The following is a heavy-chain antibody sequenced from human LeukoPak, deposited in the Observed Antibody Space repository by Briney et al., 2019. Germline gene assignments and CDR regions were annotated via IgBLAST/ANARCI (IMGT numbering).Heavy chain of an antibody. Sequence: GGSLRLSCAASGFTFNNYWMHWVRQAPGKGLVWVSRLNSDGSSSAFADSMKGRFTISRDNAKNTLYLQMNSLRVEDTALYYCARDRQYYGSGSYSIDNWGQGTLVTVSS. CDR2: LNSDGSSS. D-gene: IGHD3-10*01. V-gene: IGHV3-74*01. CDR3: ARDRQYYGSGSYSIDN. J-gene: IGHJ4*02. CDR1: GFTFNNYW.